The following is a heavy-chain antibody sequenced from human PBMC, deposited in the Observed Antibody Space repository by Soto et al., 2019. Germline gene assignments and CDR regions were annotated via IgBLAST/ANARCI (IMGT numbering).Heavy chain of an antibody. Sequence: ASVKVSCKASGYTFTSYGISWVRQAPGQGLEWMGWISAYNGNTNYAQKLQGRVTMTTDTSTSTAYMELRSLRSDDTAVYYCARDGDYDYIWGSYRYKIKDAFDIWGQGTMVTVSS. CDR3: ARDGDYDYIWGSYRYKIKDAFDI. CDR1: GYTFTSYG. J-gene: IGHJ3*02. CDR2: ISAYNGNT. D-gene: IGHD3-16*02. V-gene: IGHV1-18*01.